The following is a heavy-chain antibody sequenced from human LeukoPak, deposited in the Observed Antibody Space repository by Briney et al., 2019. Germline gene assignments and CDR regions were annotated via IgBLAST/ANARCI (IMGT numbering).Heavy chain of an antibody. CDR2: ISAYNGNT. D-gene: IGHD3-3*01. Sequence: ASVKVSCKASGYTFTSYGISWVRQAPGQGLEWMGWISAYNGNTNYAQKLQGRVTMTTDTSTSTAYMELRSLRSDDTAVYYCARDRGSGDFWSGYCDYWGQGTLVTVSS. V-gene: IGHV1-18*01. CDR3: ARDRGSGDFWSGYCDY. J-gene: IGHJ4*02. CDR1: GYTFTSYG.